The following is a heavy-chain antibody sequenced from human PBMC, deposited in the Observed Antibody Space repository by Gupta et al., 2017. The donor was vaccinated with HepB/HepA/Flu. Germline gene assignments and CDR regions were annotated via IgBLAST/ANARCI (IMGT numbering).Heavy chain of an antibody. CDR1: GGTFSSHA. CDR3: ATGPNVIDY. CDR2: INPILGIA. Sequence: QGQLVKSGAVVKKPGSSVKLSCKASGGTFSSHAISWVRQAPGQGLEWMGRINPILGIANYAQKFPGRDTITADKSPSTAYIERSSLRSEGTAGYYCATGPNVIDYWGQGTLVTVSS. V-gene: IGHV1-69*04. D-gene: IGHD3-10*01. J-gene: IGHJ4*02.